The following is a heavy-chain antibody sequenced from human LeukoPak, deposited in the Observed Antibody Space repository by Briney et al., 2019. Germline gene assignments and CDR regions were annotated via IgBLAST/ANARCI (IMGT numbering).Heavy chain of an antibody. Sequence: PSETLSLTCTVSGGSISSYYWSWIRQPPGKGLEWIGYIYYSGSTNYNPSLKSRVTISVDTSKNQFSLKLSSVTAADTAVYYCARDLRNGDYYDSSGVFDPWGQGTLVTVSS. CDR1: GGSISSYY. J-gene: IGHJ5*02. D-gene: IGHD3-22*01. V-gene: IGHV4-59*01. CDR2: IYYSGST. CDR3: ARDLRNGDYYDSSGVFDP.